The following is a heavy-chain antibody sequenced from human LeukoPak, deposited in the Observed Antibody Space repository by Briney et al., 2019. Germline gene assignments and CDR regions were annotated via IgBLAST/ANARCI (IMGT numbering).Heavy chain of an antibody. CDR2: INHSGST. V-gene: IGHV4-34*01. D-gene: IGHD4-17*01. J-gene: IGHJ5*02. Sequence: SETLSLTCAVYGGSFSGYYWSWIRQPPGKGLEWIGEINHSGSTNYNPSLKSRVTISVDTSKNQFSLKLSSVTAADTAVYYCAGDYGDYVTENWFDPWGQGTLVTVSS. CDR3: AGDYGDYVTENWFDP. CDR1: GGSFSGYY.